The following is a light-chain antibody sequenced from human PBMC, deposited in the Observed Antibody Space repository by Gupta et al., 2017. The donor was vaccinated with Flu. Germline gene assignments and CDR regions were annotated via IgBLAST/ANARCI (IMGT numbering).Light chain of an antibody. V-gene: IGKV2-28*01. CDR2: LAS. CDR1: QSLLHINGYNY. J-gene: IGKJ1*01. CDR3: RQALKSPRT. Sequence: VMTQSQLALSVTPGEAASIACSSSQSLLHINGYNYLDWYLQKPGQPPQLLIYLASNRASGVPDRFSGSGSGTXFTLNIXRVEPEDVGIYYCRQALKSPRTFGXGTKVEIK.